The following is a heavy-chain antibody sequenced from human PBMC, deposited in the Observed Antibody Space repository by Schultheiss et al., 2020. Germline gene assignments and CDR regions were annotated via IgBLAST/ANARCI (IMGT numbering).Heavy chain of an antibody. CDR3: ARGRSRRDWFDP. V-gene: IGHV4-34*01. J-gene: IGHJ5*02. Sequence: GSLRLSCAVYGGSFSGYYWSWIRQPPGKGLEWIGEINHSGSTNYNPSLKSRVTISVDTSKNQFSLKLSSVTAADTAVYYCARGRSRRDWFDPWGQGTLVTVSS. CDR1: GGSFSGYY. D-gene: IGHD3-10*01. CDR2: INHSGST.